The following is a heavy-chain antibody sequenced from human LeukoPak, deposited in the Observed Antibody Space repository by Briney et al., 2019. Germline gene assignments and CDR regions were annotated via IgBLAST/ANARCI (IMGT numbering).Heavy chain of an antibody. D-gene: IGHD3-16*01. CDR3: ARETSQKGAHYMDV. CDR2: IYYSGST. J-gene: IGHJ6*03. V-gene: IGHV4-61*01. Sequence: SETLSLTCSVSGGSISSSSSYWGWIRQPPGKGLEWLGYIYYSGSTNYNPSLKSRVTISVDTSKNQFSLKLSSVTAADTAVYYCARETSQKGAHYMDVWGKGTTVTISS. CDR1: GGSISSSSSY.